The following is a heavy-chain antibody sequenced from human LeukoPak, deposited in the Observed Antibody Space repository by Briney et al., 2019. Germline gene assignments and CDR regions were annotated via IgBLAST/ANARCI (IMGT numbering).Heavy chain of an antibody. V-gene: IGHV1-8*01. Sequence: GASVTVSCKASGYTFTSYDINWVRQATGQGLEWMGWMNPNSGNTGYAQKFQGRVTMTRNTSISTAYMELSSLRSEDTAVYYCARGLGSSSWYRPYGMDVWGQGTTVTVSS. CDR3: ARGLGSSSWYRPYGMDV. CDR2: MNPNSGNT. J-gene: IGHJ6*02. D-gene: IGHD6-13*01. CDR1: GYTFTSYD.